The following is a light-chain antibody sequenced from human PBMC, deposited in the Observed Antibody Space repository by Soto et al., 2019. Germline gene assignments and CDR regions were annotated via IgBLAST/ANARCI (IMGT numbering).Light chain of an antibody. Sequence: DIQMTQSPSTLSAFVGDRVTITCRASQSISSWLAWYQQKPGNAPKLLIYGASTLESWLPLGFSGSGSGTEFTLTISSLQPDDFATYYCQQYRTSSPTFGQGTRLEIK. CDR3: QQYRTSSPT. V-gene: IGKV1-5*01. CDR2: GAS. J-gene: IGKJ2*01. CDR1: QSISSW.